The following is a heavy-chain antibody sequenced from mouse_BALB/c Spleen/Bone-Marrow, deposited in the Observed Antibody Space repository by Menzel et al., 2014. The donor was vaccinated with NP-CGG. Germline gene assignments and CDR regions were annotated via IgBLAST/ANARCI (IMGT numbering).Heavy chain of an antibody. D-gene: IGHD2-1*01. Sequence: VQLQQYGAELARPGASVKMSCRASGYTFTTYTMHWVKQRPGQGLEWIGYINPSSGYTYYNQKFKDKATLTADKSSSAAYLQLSSLTSEDSAVYYCARVYGNYDAMDYWGQGTSVTVSS. CDR2: INPSSGYT. CDR1: GYTFTTYT. V-gene: IGHV1-4*01. J-gene: IGHJ4*01. CDR3: ARVYGNYDAMDY.